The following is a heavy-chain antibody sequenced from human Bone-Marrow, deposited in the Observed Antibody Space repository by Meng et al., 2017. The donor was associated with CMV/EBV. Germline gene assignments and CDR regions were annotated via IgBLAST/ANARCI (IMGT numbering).Heavy chain of an antibody. D-gene: IGHD1-14*01. V-gene: IGHV3-49*04. CDR2: IRSKAYGGTT. CDR3: TRGTRGGGGRFDNAFDI. J-gene: IGHJ3*02. Sequence: GESLKISYTASGFTFGDYAMSWVRQAPGKGLEWVGFIRSKAYGGTTEYAASVKGRFTISRDDSKSIAYLQMNSLKTEDTAVYYCTRGTRGGGGRFDNAFDIWGQGTMVTVSS. CDR1: GFTFGDYA.